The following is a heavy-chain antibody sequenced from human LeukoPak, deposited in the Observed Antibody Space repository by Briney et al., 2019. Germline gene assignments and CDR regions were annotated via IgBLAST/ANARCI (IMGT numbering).Heavy chain of an antibody. D-gene: IGHD2-2*01. CDR1: GFSFSSSW. V-gene: IGHV3-7*04. CDR3: AREWKYHDF. Sequence: PGGSLRLSCVASGFSFSSSWMNGVRQTPGKGLEWVANIKEDGSEIYYLESVKGRFTISRDNAKNSLYLQMGSLRTEDTAIYYCAREWKYHDFWGQGTLVTVSS. J-gene: IGHJ4*02. CDR2: IKEDGSEI.